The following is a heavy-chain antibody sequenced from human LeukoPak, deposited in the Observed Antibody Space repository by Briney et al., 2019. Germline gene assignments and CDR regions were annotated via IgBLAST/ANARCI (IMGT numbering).Heavy chain of an antibody. CDR3: ARDYDYLWGSYRANHNYFDY. V-gene: IGHV1-46*01. CDR1: GYTFTSYY. J-gene: IGHJ4*02. D-gene: IGHD3-16*02. CDR2: INPSGGST. Sequence: VASVKVSCKASGYTFTSYYMHWVRQAPGQGLEWMGIINPSGGSTSYAQKFQGRVTMTRDTSTSTVYMEPSSLRSEDTAVYYCARDYDYLWGSYRANHNYFDYWGQGTLVTVSS.